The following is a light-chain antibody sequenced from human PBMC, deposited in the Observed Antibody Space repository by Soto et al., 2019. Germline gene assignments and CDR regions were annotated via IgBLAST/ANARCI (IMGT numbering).Light chain of an antibody. Sequence: QSVLTQPPSASGSPGQSVTFSCTGTSGDVGTYDYVSWYQQYPGKAPKLLIYGVTRRPSGVPDRFSGSKSGNTAALTVSGLQAEDEAYYYRSSYAGRSMYVFGTGTKVTVL. CDR2: GVT. J-gene: IGLJ1*01. CDR1: SGDVGTYDY. V-gene: IGLV2-8*01. CDR3: SSYAGRSMYV.